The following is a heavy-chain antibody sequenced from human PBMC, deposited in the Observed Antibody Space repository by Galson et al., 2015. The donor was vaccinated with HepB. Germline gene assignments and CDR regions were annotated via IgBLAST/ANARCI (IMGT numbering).Heavy chain of an antibody. CDR3: VRGTTAPDY. D-gene: IGHD2/OR15-2a*01. CDR2: IFAGGGST. Sequence: SVKVSCKASGYTLTNYHFHWVRQAPGRGPEWMGKIFAGGGSTRYAERFQGRVTLTRDSSTSTIYMEVSSLRSDDTAVYYCVRGTTAPDYWAQGTLVTVSS. CDR1: GYTLTNYH. J-gene: IGHJ4*02. V-gene: IGHV1-46*01.